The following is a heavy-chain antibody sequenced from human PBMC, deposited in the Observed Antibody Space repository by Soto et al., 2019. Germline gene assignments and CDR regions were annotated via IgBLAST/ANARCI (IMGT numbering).Heavy chain of an antibody. CDR3: ARVKDTYYYYYYMDV. J-gene: IGHJ6*03. CDR1: GGSVSSGSYY. CDR2: IYYSGST. V-gene: IGHV4-61*01. D-gene: IGHD5-18*01. Sequence: SETLSLTCTVSGGSVSSGSYYWSWIRQPPGKGLEWIGYIYYSGSTNYNPSLKSRVTISVDTSKNQFSLKLSSVTAADTAVYYCARVKDTYYYYYYMDVWGKGTTVTVSS.